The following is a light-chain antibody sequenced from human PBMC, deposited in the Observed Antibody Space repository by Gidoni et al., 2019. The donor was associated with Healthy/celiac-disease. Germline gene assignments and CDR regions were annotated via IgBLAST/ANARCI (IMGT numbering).Light chain of an antibody. CDR1: QGISSF. CDR2: SAS. Sequence: DIQLTQSPSSLSASAGDRVTITCRESQGISSFLNWCRQKPGKVPKLLIYSASNLQSGVPSRFSGSGSGTDFTLTISSLQPEDVATYYGQRTYSAPPAPFGQGTKLEIK. J-gene: IGKJ2*01. V-gene: IGKV1-27*01. CDR3: QRTYSAPPAP.